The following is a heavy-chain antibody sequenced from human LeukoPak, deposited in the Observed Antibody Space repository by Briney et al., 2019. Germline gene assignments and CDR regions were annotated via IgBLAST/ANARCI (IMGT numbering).Heavy chain of an antibody. D-gene: IGHD2-15*01. J-gene: IGHJ4*02. Sequence: PGGSLRLSCAASGFTFSDHWMSWVRQAPGKGLEWVANINEDGSDKYYVDSVKGRFTISRDNVKNSLYLQMNSLRAEDTAVYYCARGNVAVSRDYWGQGTLAIVSS. CDR3: ARGNVAVSRDY. CDR1: GFTFSDHW. V-gene: IGHV3-7*01. CDR2: INEDGSDK.